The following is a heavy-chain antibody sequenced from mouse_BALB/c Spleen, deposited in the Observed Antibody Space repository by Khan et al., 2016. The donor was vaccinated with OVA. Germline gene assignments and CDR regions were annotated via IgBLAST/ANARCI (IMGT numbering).Heavy chain of an antibody. D-gene: IGHD2-2*01. CDR1: GFDFSRYW. Sequence: EVKLLESGGGLVQPGGSLKLSCAASGFDFSRYWMSWVRQAPGKGLEWIGEINPDSSTINYTPSLKDKFIISRDNAKNTLYLQMSKVRSEDTAIYYGARGLRRYYYAMDYWGQGTSVTVSS. CDR3: ARGLRRYYYAMDY. V-gene: IGHV4-1*02. J-gene: IGHJ4*01. CDR2: INPDSSTI.